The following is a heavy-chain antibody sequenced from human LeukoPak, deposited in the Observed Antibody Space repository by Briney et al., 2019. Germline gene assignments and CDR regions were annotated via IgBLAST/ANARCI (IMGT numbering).Heavy chain of an antibody. D-gene: IGHD3-22*01. CDR2: IYYSGST. CDR3: ARSRDSTYYYDSSGSWFDP. J-gene: IGHJ5*02. CDR1: GGSISSGDYY. V-gene: IGHV4-30-4*01. Sequence: SQTLSLTCTVSGGSISSGDYYWSWIRQPPGKGLEWIGYIYYSGSTHYNPSLKSRVTISVDTSKNQFSLKLSSVTAADTAVYYCARSRDSTYYYDSSGSWFDPWGQGTLVTVSS.